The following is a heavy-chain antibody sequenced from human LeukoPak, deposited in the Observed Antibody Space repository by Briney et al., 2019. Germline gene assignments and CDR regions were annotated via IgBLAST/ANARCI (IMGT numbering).Heavy chain of an antibody. D-gene: IGHD3-10*01. CDR1: GYTFTTYY. CDR3: ASGREYYGSGSHDDAFDI. CDR2: VNPNTGGT. J-gene: IGHJ3*02. V-gene: IGHV1-2*02. Sequence: ASVKVSCKASGYTFTTYYMRWVRQAPGQGLEWVGWVNPNTGGTKYAQKFRGRVTMTRDTSITTAYMELSSLRSDDTAVYYCASGREYYGSGSHDDAFDIWGQGTMVTVSS.